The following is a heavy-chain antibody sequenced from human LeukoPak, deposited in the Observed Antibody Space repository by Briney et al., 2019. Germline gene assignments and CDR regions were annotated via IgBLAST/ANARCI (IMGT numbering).Heavy chain of an antibody. CDR2: IRYDGSNK. Sequence: GGSLRLSCAASGFTFSSYGMHWVRQAPGKGLEWVAFIRYDGSNKYYADSVKGRFTISRDNSKNTLYLQMNSLRAEDTAVYYCARVFGYCSGGSCYSLDYWGQGTLVTVSS. CDR3: ARVFGYCSGGSCYSLDY. CDR1: GFTFSSYG. D-gene: IGHD2-15*01. J-gene: IGHJ4*02. V-gene: IGHV3-30*02.